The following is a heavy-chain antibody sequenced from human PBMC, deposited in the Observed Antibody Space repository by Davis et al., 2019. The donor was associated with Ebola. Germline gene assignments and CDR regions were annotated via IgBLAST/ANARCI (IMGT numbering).Heavy chain of an antibody. Sequence: ASVKVSCKASGYTFTRYAIHWVRQAPGQRLEWMGWINAGNGNTKYSQKFQGRVTITRDTSASTAYMELSSLRSEDTAVYYCARVGIRFLEWLLYGDYWGQGTLVTVSS. J-gene: IGHJ4*02. CDR1: GYTFTRYA. V-gene: IGHV1-3*01. CDR3: ARVGIRFLEWLLYGDY. D-gene: IGHD3-3*01. CDR2: INAGNGNT.